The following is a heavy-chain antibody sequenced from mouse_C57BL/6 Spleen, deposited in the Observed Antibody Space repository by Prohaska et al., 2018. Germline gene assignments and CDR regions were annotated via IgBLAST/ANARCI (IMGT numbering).Heavy chain of an antibody. CDR3: AKGSNYVD. V-gene: IGHV1-26*01. J-gene: IGHJ2*01. Sequence: GPELVKPGASVKISCKASGYTFTDYYMNWVKQSHGKSLEWIGDINPNNGGTSYNQKFKGKATLTVDKSSSTAYMELRSLTSEDSAVYYCAKGSNYVDWGQGTTLTVSP. D-gene: IGHD2-5*01. CDR2: INPNNGGT. CDR1: GYTFTDYY.